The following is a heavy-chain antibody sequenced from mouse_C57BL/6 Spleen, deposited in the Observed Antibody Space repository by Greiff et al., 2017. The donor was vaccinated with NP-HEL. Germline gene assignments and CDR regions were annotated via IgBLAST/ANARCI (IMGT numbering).Heavy chain of an antibody. CDR1: GYAFSSYW. Sequence: QVQLQQSGAELVKPGASVKISCKASGYAFSSYWMNWVKQRPGKGLEWIGKIYPGDGDTNYNGKFKGKATLTADKSSSTAYMQLSSLTSEDAAVYFCARSEYDGYYPGMDYWGQGTSVTVSS. CDR2: IYPGDGDT. V-gene: IGHV1-80*01. D-gene: IGHD2-3*01. J-gene: IGHJ4*01. CDR3: ARSEYDGYYPGMDY.